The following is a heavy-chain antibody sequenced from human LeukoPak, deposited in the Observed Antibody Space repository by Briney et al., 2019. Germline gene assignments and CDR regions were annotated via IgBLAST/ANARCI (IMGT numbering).Heavy chain of an antibody. J-gene: IGHJ4*02. D-gene: IGHD2-21*01. CDR1: GYTFAGYY. CDR3: ARDEGPYCDGASCSFDY. CDR2: IDPNSGDT. V-gene: IGHV1-2*02. Sequence: ASVKVSCKASGYTFAGYYIHWVRQAPGQGLEWMGWIDPNSGDTHYTQKFQGSVTINRDKSITTPYMQLTRLISDDTAVFYCARDEGPYCDGASCSFDYWGQGTLVTVSS.